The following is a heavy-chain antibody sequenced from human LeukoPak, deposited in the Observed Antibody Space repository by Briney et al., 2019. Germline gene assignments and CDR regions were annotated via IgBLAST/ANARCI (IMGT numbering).Heavy chain of an antibody. CDR2: IYYSGST. CDR3: ARDLRSSTSCYSDV. Sequence: PSETLSLTCTVSGGSISSGGYYWSWIRQHPGKGLEWIGYIYYSGSTYYNPSLKSRVTISVDTSKYQFSLKLSSVTAADTAVYYCARDLRSSTSCYSDVWGQGTTVTVSS. D-gene: IGHD2-2*01. CDR1: GGSISSGGYY. J-gene: IGHJ6*02. V-gene: IGHV4-31*03.